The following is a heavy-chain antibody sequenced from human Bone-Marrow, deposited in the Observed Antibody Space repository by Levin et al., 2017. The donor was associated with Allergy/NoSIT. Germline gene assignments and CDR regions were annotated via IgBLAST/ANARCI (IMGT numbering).Heavy chain of an antibody. V-gene: IGHV1-2*02. CDR1: GYTFTAYY. D-gene: IGHD2-2*03. CDR3: AALDMVVPSSTWDY. Sequence: GESLKISCQASGYTFTAYYIHWVRQAPGRGLEWMGWINPNNGNTNYAQTFAGRVTLTSDTSTRTAYMEMSGLRFDDTATYYCAALDMVVPSSTWDYWGQGTLVTVSS. J-gene: IGHJ4*01. CDR2: INPNNGNT.